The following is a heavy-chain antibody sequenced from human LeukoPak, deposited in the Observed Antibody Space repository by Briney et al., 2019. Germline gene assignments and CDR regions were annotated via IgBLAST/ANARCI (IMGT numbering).Heavy chain of an antibody. V-gene: IGHV3-53*01. D-gene: IGHD3-10*01. J-gene: IGHJ5*02. Sequence: HPGGSLRLSCAVSGFNISRYYMNWVRQAPGKGLEWVSIIYSGGITDYADSVKGRFTISRDNSNNTVFLQMNSLRDEDTAVYYCARGYNSGSYVWFDPWGQGTLVTVSS. CDR3: ARGYNSGSYVWFDP. CDR2: IYSGGIT. CDR1: GFNISRYY.